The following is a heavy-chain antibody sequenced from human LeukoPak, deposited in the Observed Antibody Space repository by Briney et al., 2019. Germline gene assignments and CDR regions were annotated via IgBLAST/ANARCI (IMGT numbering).Heavy chain of an antibody. V-gene: IGHV3-9*01. Sequence: PGRSLRLSCAASGFTFDDYAMHWVRQAPGKGLEWVSGISWNSGSIGYADSVKGRFTISRDNSKNTLYLQMNSLRVEDTAVYYCARVGEGAAKDWGQGTLVTVSS. CDR1: GFTFDDYA. D-gene: IGHD1-26*01. CDR3: ARVGEGAAKD. J-gene: IGHJ4*02. CDR2: ISWNSGSI.